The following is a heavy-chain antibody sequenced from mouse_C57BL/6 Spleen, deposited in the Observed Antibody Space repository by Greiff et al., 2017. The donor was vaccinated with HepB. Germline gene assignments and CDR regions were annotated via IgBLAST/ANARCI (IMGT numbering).Heavy chain of an antibody. Sequence: VQLQQSGPVLVKPGASVKMSCKASGYTFTDYYMNWVKQSHGKSLEWIGVINPYNGGTSYNQKFKGKATWTVDKSSSTAYMELNSLTSEDSAVYYCARPIYYDYDGNFDYWGHGTTLTVSS. J-gene: IGHJ2*01. CDR1: GYTFTDYY. CDR3: ARPIYYDYDGNFDY. V-gene: IGHV1-19*01. CDR2: INPYNGGT. D-gene: IGHD2-4*01.